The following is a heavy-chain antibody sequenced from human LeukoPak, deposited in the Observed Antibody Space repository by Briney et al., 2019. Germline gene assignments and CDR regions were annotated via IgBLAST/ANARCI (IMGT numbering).Heavy chain of an antibody. CDR2: IYYSGST. Sequence: SETLSLTCTVSNGSISPYFWSWIRQPPGKGLEWIGYIYYSGSTKYNPSPKSRVTISLDTSKKQFSLKLSSVTAADTALYYCARRQTYFDYWGQGTLVTVSS. J-gene: IGHJ4*02. CDR3: ARRQTYFDY. CDR1: NGSISPYF. V-gene: IGHV4-59*08.